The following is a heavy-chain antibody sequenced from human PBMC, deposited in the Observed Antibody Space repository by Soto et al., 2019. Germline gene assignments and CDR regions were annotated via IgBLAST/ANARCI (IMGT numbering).Heavy chain of an antibody. D-gene: IGHD3-3*01. CDR1: GGSISSGGYY. J-gene: IGHJ6*03. Sequence: SETLSLTCTVSGGSISSGGYYWSWIRQHPGKGLEWIGYIYYSGSTYYNPSLKSRVTISVDTSKNQFSLKLSSVTAADTAVYYCARDAPDFWSSYKDYYYYMDVWGKGTTVTVSS. V-gene: IGHV4-31*03. CDR2: IYYSGST. CDR3: ARDAPDFWSSYKDYYYYMDV.